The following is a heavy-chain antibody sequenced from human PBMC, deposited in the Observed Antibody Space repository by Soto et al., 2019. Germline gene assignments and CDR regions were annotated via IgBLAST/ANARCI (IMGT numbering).Heavy chain of an antibody. J-gene: IGHJ4*02. V-gene: IGHV4-39*01. Sequence: SETLSLTCTVSGGSINSHNYYGGWIRQPPGKGLEWIGSIYYTGSTYYSPSLKSRVTISLDTSKRQFSLKLNSVTAADTAVYYCSTYASGSTDFDYWGPGTLVTVSS. CDR3: STYASGSTDFDY. CDR1: GGSINSHNYY. CDR2: IYYTGST. D-gene: IGHD3-10*01.